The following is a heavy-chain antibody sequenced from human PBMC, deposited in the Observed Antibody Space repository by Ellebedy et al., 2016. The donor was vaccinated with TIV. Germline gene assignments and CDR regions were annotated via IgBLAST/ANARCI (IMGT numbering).Heavy chain of an antibody. CDR2: ISGGCIST. CDR1: GFTFSSYA. Sequence: PGGSLRLSCAASGFTFSSYAMSWVRQAPGKGLEWVSAISGGCISTYYADSVKGRFTISRDNSKNTLHLQMNSLRAEDTAVYYCAKDYFYDSSGGYFDYWGQGTLVTVSS. J-gene: IGHJ4*02. V-gene: IGHV3-23*01. D-gene: IGHD3-22*01. CDR3: AKDYFYDSSGGYFDY.